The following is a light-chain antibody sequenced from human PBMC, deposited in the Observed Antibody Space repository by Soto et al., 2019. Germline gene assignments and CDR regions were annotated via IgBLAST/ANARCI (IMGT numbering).Light chain of an antibody. CDR2: DVS. CDR1: SSDVGSYNY. V-gene: IGLV2-11*01. CDR3: CSYAGSTYV. Sequence: QSALTQPRSVSGSPGQSVTISCTGTSSDVGSYNYVSWDQQHPGKAPKLMIFDVSKRPSGVPDRFSGFKSGNTASLTISGLQAEDEADYSCCSYAGSTYVFGSGTKVTVL. J-gene: IGLJ1*01.